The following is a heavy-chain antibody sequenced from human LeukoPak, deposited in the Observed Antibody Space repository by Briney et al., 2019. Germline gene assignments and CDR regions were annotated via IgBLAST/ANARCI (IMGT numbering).Heavy chain of an antibody. CDR1: GGSISSYY. V-gene: IGHV4-59*01. Sequence: SETLSLTCTVSGGSISSYYWSWIRQPPGKGLEWIGYIYYSGSTNYNPSLKSLVTISVDTSKNQFSLKLSSVTAADTAVYYCARESGYCSGGSCFTMNDYWGQGTLVTVSS. D-gene: IGHD2-15*01. CDR3: ARESGYCSGGSCFTMNDY. J-gene: IGHJ4*02. CDR2: IYYSGST.